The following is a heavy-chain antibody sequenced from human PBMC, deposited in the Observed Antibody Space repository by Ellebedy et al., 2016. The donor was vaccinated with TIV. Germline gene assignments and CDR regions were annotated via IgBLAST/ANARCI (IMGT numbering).Heavy chain of an antibody. V-gene: IGHV4-34*01. Sequence: GSTNYNPSLKSRVTISVDTSKNQFSLKLSSVTAADTAVYYCARHESRRAYFDYWGQGTLVTVSS. J-gene: IGHJ4*02. CDR3: ARHESRRAYFDY. CDR2: GST.